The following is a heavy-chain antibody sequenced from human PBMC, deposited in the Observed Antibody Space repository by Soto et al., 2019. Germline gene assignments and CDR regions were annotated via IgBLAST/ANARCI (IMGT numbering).Heavy chain of an antibody. CDR1: GFTFSSYA. CDR2: ISGSGGST. V-gene: IGHV3-23*01. D-gene: IGHD5-12*01. Sequence: GGSLRLSCAASGFTFSSYAMSWVRQAPGKGLEWVSAISGSGGSTYYADSVKGRFTISRDNSKNTLYLQMNSLRAEDTAVYYCAKDRWPVNIVANEAGLFDYWGQGTLVTVSS. J-gene: IGHJ4*02. CDR3: AKDRWPVNIVANEAGLFDY.